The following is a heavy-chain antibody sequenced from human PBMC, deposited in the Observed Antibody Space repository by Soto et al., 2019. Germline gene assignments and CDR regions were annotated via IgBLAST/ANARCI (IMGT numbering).Heavy chain of an antibody. CDR2: INGGGSST. CDR3: LVSGNYRFDY. J-gene: IGHJ4*02. CDR1: GFTLSSYW. D-gene: IGHD3-22*01. V-gene: IGHV3-74*01. Sequence: GGSLRLSCAASGFTLSSYWMHWVRQAPGKGLVWVARINGGGSSTSYADSVKGRFTISRDNARSTLYLQMNSLRAEDTAVYYCLVSGNYRFDYCGAGILVTFS.